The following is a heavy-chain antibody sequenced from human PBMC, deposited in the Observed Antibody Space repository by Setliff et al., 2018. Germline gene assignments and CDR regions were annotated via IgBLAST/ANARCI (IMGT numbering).Heavy chain of an antibody. CDR1: GYTFTSYG. CDR2: ISAYNGNT. CDR3: ARAPPLLYDILTGYAELDY. Sequence: ASVKVSCKASGYTFTSYGISWVRQAPGQGLEWMGWISAYNGNTNYAQKLQGRVTMTRNTSISTAYMELSSLRSEDTAVYYCARAPPLLYDILTGYAELDYWGQGTLVTVSS. D-gene: IGHD3-9*01. V-gene: IGHV1-18*01. J-gene: IGHJ4*02.